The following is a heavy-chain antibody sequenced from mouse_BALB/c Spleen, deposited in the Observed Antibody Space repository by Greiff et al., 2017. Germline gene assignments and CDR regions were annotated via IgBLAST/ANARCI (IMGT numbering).Heavy chain of an antibody. V-gene: IGHV5-12-1*01. CDR3: ARHEDGNYPLAY. Sequence: DVKLVESGGGLVKPGGSLKLSCAASGFAFSSYDMSWVRQTPEKRLEWVAYISSGGGSTYYPDTVKGRFTISRDNAKNTLYLQMSSLKSEDTAMYYCARHEDGNYPLAYWGQGTLVTVSA. J-gene: IGHJ3*01. CDR2: ISSGGGST. D-gene: IGHD2-1*01. CDR1: GFAFSSYD.